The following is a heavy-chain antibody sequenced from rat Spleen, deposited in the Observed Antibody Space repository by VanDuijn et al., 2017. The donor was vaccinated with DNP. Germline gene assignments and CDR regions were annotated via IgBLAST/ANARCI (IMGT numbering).Heavy chain of an antibody. CDR1: GFTFSSYW. CDR3: ATFEGRYA. J-gene: IGHJ4*01. CDR2: INTDGGGT. V-gene: IGHV5-58*01. D-gene: IGHD1-11*01. Sequence: EVQLVETGGGLVQPGRSLKLSCVASGFTFSSYWMYWIRQAPGKGLEWVASINTDGGGTYYPDSVKGRFTISRDKAENTVYLQMDSLRSEDTATYYCATFEGRYAWGRGTSVTVSS.